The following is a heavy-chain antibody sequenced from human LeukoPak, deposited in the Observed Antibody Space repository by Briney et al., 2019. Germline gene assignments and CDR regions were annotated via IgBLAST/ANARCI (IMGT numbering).Heavy chain of an antibody. V-gene: IGHV3-23*01. D-gene: IGHD3-22*01. CDR1: GFTFSSYA. CDR3: ATQGYYDSSGYSEYFDY. Sequence: PGGSRRLSCAASGFTFSSYAMSWVRQAPGKGLEWVSAISGSGGSTYYADSVKGRFTISRDNSKNTLYLQMNSLRAEDTAVYYCATQGYYDSSGYSEYFDYWGQGTLVTVSS. CDR2: ISGSGGST. J-gene: IGHJ4*02.